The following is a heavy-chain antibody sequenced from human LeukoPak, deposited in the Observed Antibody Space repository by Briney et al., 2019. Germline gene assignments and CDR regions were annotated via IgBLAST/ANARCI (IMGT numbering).Heavy chain of an antibody. Sequence: GESLKISCKGSGYTFTSYWVVWVRQLPGRGLEWMRIIYPGDSDTRYSPSFQGQVTISADKSISTAYLQWSSLKASDTAMYYCARYSRNYPFDYWGQGTLVTVSS. CDR1: GYTFTSYW. D-gene: IGHD1-7*01. V-gene: IGHV5-51*01. J-gene: IGHJ4*02. CDR2: IYPGDSDT. CDR3: ARYSRNYPFDY.